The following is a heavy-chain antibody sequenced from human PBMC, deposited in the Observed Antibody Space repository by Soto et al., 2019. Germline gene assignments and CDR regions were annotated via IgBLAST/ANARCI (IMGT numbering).Heavy chain of an antibody. Sequence: SQTLSLTFAISVDSVSSNSAAGNWIRPSPSRGLEWLGRTYYRSKWYNDYAVSVKSRITINPDTSKNQFSLQLNSVTPEDTAVYYCAREVTSGYSSSWFNYFDYWGQGTLVTVSS. CDR2: TYYRSKWYN. CDR3: AREVTSGYSSSWFNYFDY. V-gene: IGHV6-1*01. J-gene: IGHJ4*02. CDR1: VDSVSSNSAA. D-gene: IGHD6-13*01.